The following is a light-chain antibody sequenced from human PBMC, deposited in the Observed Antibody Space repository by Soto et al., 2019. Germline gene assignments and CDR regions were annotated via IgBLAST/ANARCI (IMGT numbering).Light chain of an antibody. J-gene: IGKJ1*01. CDR3: QQSNDWPRT. CDR2: GAS. Sequence: EIVMTQAPATLSVSTGERATLSCRASQSVGTYLAWYQQKPGQAPRLLIYGASTRAAGIAPRFSGGGSGTEFHLTISSLQSEDFAVSYCQQSNDWPRTFGQGTKV. V-gene: IGKV3-15*01. CDR1: QSVGTY.